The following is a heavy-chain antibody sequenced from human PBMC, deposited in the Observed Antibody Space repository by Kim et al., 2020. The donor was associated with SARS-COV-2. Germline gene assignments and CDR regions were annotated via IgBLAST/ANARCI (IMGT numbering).Heavy chain of an antibody. CDR1: GGSVSSGSYY. CDR2: IYYSGST. D-gene: IGHD2-15*01. V-gene: IGHV4-61*01. Sequence: SETLSLTCTVSGGSVSSGSYYWSWIRQPPGKGLEWIGYIYYSGSTNYNPSLKSRVTITVDTSKNQFSLKLSSVTAADTAVYYCASLYCSGGSCYSGVHRGFDYWGPGTLATVSS. J-gene: IGHJ4*02. CDR3: ASLYCSGGSCYSGVHRGFDY.